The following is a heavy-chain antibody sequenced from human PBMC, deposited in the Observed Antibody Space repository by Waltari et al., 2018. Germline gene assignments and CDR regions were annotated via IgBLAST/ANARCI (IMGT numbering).Heavy chain of an antibody. CDR3: AGVTPVFGVVPRRDV. J-gene: IGHJ6*04. D-gene: IGHD3-3*01. CDR2: INHSGST. CDR1: GGSFSGYY. Sequence: QVQLQQWGAGLLKPSETLSLTCAVYGGSFSGYYWSWIRQPPGKGLEWIGEINHSGSTNYNPSLKSRVTISVDTSKNQFSLKLSSVTAADTAVYYCAGVTPVFGVVPRRDVWGKGTTVTVSS. V-gene: IGHV4-34*01.